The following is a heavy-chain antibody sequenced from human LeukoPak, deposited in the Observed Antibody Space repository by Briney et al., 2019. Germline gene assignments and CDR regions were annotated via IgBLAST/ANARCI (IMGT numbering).Heavy chain of an antibody. V-gene: IGHV3-53*01. CDR2: IYKSGNT. D-gene: IGHD6-19*01. J-gene: IGHJ4*02. Sequence: PGGSLRVSCAASGFTVSSDDMTWGRQAPGKGLEWASVIYKSGNTFYSDSVKGRFTISRDNSKNTVYLQMDSLRAEDTAVYYCARYTSGSYFDSWGQGTLVTVSS. CDR3: ARYTSGSYFDS. CDR1: GFTVSSDD.